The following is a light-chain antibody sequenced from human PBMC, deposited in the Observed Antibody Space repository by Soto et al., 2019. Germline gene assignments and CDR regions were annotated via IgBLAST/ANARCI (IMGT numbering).Light chain of an antibody. CDR3: QTWGSGTVV. V-gene: IGLV4-69*01. CDR2: LNSDGSH. J-gene: IGLJ2*01. Sequence: QSVLTQSPSASASLGASVTLTCTLSSGHSSYAIAWHQQQPEKGPRYLMKLNSDGSHSKGDGIPERFSGSSSGAERYLTISSLQSEDEADCYCQTWGSGTVVFGGGTKLTVL. CDR1: SGHSSYA.